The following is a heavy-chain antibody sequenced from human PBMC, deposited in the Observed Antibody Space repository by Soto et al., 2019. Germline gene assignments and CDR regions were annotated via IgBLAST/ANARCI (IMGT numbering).Heavy chain of an antibody. D-gene: IGHD3-22*01. CDR3: ARDYYYDSSGYYAGFDY. CDR2: INPSIGTT. V-gene: IGHV1-46*01. CDR1: GYTFTSQN. J-gene: IGHJ4*02. Sequence: ASVKVSCKASGYTFTSQNMHWVRQAPGQGLEWMGVINPSIGTTTYAQKFQGRVTMTSDTSTSSVYMEVSSLRAEDTAVYYCARDYYYDSSGYYAGFDYWGQGTLVTVSS.